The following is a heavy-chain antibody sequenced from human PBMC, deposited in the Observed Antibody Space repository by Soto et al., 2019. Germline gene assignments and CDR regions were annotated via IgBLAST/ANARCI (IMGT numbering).Heavy chain of an antibody. CDR1: GGSISSSSYY. J-gene: IGHJ6*02. CDR2: IYYSGST. Sequence: SETLSLTCTVSGGSISSSSYYWGWIRQPPGKGLEWIGSIYYSGSTYYNPSLKSRVTISVDTSKNQFSLKLSSVTAADTAVNYCARHWSPAIGYYYYGMDVWGQGTTVTVSS. CDR3: ARHWSPAIGYYYYGMDV. V-gene: IGHV4-39*01. D-gene: IGHD3-3*01.